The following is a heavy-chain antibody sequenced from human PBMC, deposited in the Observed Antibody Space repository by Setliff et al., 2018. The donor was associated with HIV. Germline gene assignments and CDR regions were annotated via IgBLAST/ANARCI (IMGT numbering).Heavy chain of an antibody. J-gene: IGHJ3*01. D-gene: IGHD3-9*01. CDR1: GFSFRTYW. CDR3: VREGEYFDTIGHYLVRRFFDL. Sequence: GESLKISCAASGFSFRTYWMSWVRQAPGKGLEWVVNMKYDGTEIYYVDAVKGRFTISRDNAKKSVFLHMNSLRGEDTAVYYCVREGEYFDTIGHYLVRRFFDLWGQGTMVTVSS. CDR2: MKYDGTEI. V-gene: IGHV3-7*01.